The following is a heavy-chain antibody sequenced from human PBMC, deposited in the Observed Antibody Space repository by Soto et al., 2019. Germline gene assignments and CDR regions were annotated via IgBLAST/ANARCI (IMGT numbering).Heavy chain of an antibody. CDR2: INSDGSST. D-gene: IGHD2-2*01. CDR3: ATSRPAATSYYYYGMDV. CDR1: GFTFSSYW. V-gene: IGHV3-74*01. J-gene: IGHJ6*02. Sequence: PGGSLRLSCAASGFTFSSYWMHWVRQAPGKGLVWVSRINSDGSSTSYADSVKGRFTIPRDNAKNTLYLQMNSLRAEDTAVYYCATSRPAATSYYYYGMDVWGQGTTVTVSS.